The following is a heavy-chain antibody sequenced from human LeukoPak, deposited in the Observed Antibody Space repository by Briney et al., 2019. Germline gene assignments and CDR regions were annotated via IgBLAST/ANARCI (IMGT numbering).Heavy chain of an antibody. D-gene: IGHD5-18*01. CDR1: GYTFTNYG. CDR2: ISGFNGDT. Sequence: GASVKVSCKASGYTFTNYGLSWVRQAPGQGLEWMGWISGFNGDTNYAQNFQGRVTMTTDTSTNTAYMELRSLTSDYTAIYFCAREGFVRDTALDYWGQGTLVTVSA. J-gene: IGHJ4*02. CDR3: AREGFVRDTALDY. V-gene: IGHV1-18*01.